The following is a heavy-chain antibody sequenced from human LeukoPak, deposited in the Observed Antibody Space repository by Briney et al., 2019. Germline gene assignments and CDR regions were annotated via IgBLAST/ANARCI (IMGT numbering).Heavy chain of an antibody. D-gene: IGHD3-3*01. J-gene: IGHJ5*02. CDR1: GGSFSGYY. CDR2: INHSGST. Sequence: PSETLSLTCAVYGGSFSGYYWSWIRQPPGKGLEWIGEINHSGSTNYNPSLKSRVTISVDTSKNQFSLKLSSVTAADTAVYYCARSFWSGYYTPWGQGTLVTVSS. CDR3: ARSFWSGYYTP. V-gene: IGHV4-34*01.